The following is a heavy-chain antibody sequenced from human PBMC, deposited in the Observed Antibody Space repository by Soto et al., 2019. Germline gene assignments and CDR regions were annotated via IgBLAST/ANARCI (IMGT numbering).Heavy chain of an antibody. J-gene: IGHJ4*02. CDR2: ISSDGGNT. V-gene: IGHV3-64D*08. D-gene: IGHD7-27*01. CDR3: VKERSCWGHYSAY. Sequence: GGSLRLSCSASGFTFSSHAMHWVRQAPGKGLEYVSAISSDGGNTWYADFLKGRFTISRDNSKNTLYLQMSSLRAEDTAVYYCVKERSCWGHYSAYWGQGTLVTVSS. CDR1: GFTFSSHA.